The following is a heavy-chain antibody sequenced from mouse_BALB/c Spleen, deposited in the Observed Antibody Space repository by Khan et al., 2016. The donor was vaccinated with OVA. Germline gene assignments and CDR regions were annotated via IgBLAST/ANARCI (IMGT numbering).Heavy chain of an antibody. V-gene: IGHV3-2*02. CDR3: ASRILYYYSKNVGGDYLDY. J-gene: IGHJ2*01. CDR2: ISYSGDT. CDR1: GYSITSDYA. D-gene: IGHD2-5*01. Sequence: EVKLLESGPGLVKPSQSLSLTCTVTGYSITSDYAWNWIRQFPGNKLEWMGYISYSGDTAYNPSLKSRISIIRDTSKNQFFLQLNSVTTEDTATYYCASRILYYYSKNVGGDYLDYWGQGTTLTVSS.